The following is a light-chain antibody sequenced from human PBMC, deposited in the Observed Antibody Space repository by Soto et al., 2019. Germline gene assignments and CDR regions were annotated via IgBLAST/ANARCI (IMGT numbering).Light chain of an antibody. CDR2: LNSDGSH. CDR1: SGHSSNA. Sequence: QLVLTQSPSASASLGASVTVTCTLSSGHSSNAVAWHQQQPEKGPRYLMRLNSDGSHSKGDGIPDRFTGSSSGADRYLTISSLQSEDEADDYCQTWGTGIVVFGGGTKLTVL. CDR3: QTWGTGIVV. V-gene: IGLV4-69*01. J-gene: IGLJ3*02.